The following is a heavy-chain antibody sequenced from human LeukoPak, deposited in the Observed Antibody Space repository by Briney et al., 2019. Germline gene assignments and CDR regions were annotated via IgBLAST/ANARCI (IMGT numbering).Heavy chain of an antibody. D-gene: IGHD3-22*01. CDR3: ARLGYDSSGYRYYYYYGMDV. CDR2: VYPGNSDT. V-gene: IGHV5-51*01. CDR1: GYIFTHYW. J-gene: IGHJ6*02. Sequence: GESLKISCQASGYIFTHYWIAWVRQMSGKGLEWMGTVYPGNSDTRYSPSFQGQVTISADKSISTAYLQWSSLKASDTAMYYCARLGYDSSGYRYYYYYGMDVRGQGTTVTVSS.